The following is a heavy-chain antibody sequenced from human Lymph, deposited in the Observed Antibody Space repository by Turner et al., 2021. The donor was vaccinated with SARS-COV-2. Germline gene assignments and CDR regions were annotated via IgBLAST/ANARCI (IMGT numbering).Heavy chain of an antibody. CDR1: GGTFSSYA. CDR2: INASVGKG. CDR3: ARDTAVAGTLGAFDI. Sequence: QVQLVQSGAEVKKPGSSVRVSCKASGGTFSSYAISWVRQAPGQGLEWMGGINASVGKGNYAQKFQGRVTITADESTSTVYMELSSLRSEDTAVYYCARDTAVAGTLGAFDIWGQGTMVTVSS. V-gene: IGHV1-69*01. J-gene: IGHJ3*02. D-gene: IGHD6-19*01.